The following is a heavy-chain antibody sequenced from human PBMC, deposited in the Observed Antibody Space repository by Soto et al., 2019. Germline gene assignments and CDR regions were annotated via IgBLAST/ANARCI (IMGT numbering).Heavy chain of an antibody. CDR3: ARECYCSSTSCYGGGYYYYGMDV. CDR2: IWYDGSNK. V-gene: IGHV3-33*01. CDR1: GFTFSSYG. Sequence: GGSLRLSCAASGFTFSSYGMHWVRQAPGKGLEWVAVIWYDGSNKYYADSVKGRFTISRDNSKNTLYLQMNSLRAEDTAVYYCARECYCSSTSCYGGGYYYYGMDVWGQGTTVTVSS. J-gene: IGHJ6*02. D-gene: IGHD2-2*01.